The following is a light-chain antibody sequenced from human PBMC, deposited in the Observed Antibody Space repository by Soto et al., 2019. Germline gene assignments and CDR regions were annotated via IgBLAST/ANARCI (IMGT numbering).Light chain of an antibody. Sequence: QSVLTQPPSVSGAPGQRVTISCIGSSSNIGAGYDVHWYQQLPGTAPKLLIYHNSNRPSGVPDRFSGSKSGTSASLAITGLQAEDEADYYCQSYDTSLSGSRVFGTGTKLTVL. V-gene: IGLV1-40*01. CDR1: SSNIGAGYD. CDR2: HNS. J-gene: IGLJ1*01. CDR3: QSYDTSLSGSRV.